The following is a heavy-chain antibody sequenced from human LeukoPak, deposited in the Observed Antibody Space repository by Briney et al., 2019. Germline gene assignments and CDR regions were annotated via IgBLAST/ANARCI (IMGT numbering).Heavy chain of an antibody. J-gene: IGHJ4*02. CDR2: INHSGST. D-gene: IGHD6-13*01. CDR1: GGSFSGYY. CDR3: ARGSSSWYVHRQQMQYGGRNIEFDY. Sequence: MSSETLSLTCAVYGGSFSGYYWSWIRQPPGKGLEWIGEINHSGSTNYNPSLKSRVTISVDTSKNQFSLKLSSVTAADTAVYYCARGSSSWYVHRQQMQYGGRNIEFDYWGQGTLVTVSS. V-gene: IGHV4-34*01.